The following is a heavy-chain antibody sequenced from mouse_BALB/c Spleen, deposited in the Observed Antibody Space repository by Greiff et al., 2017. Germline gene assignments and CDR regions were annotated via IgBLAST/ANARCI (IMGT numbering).Heavy chain of an antibody. Sequence: EVLVVESGGGLVKPGGSLKLSCAASGFPFSDYYMYWVRQTPEKRLEWVATISDGGSYTYYPDSVKGRFTISRDNAKNNLYLQMSSLKSEDTAMYYCARDIYGYDEHYAIDYWGEGTAVTVSS. CDR3: ARDIYGYDEHYAIDY. J-gene: IGHJ4*01. D-gene: IGHD2-2*01. CDR2: ISDGGSYT. V-gene: IGHV5-4*02. CDR1: GFPFSDYY.